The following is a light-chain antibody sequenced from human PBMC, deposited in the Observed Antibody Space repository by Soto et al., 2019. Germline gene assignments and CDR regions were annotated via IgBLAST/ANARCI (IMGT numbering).Light chain of an antibody. CDR3: SSYTSSRAYV. J-gene: IGLJ7*01. CDR2: EVS. CDR1: SSDVGGYNY. V-gene: IGLV2-14*01. Sequence: QSVLTQPASASGSPGQSITISCTGTSSDVGGYNYVSWYQQQSGKAPKLMIHEVSNRPSGVSNRFSGSKSGNTASLTISGLQAEDEADYYCSSYTSSRAYVFGIGTQLTVL.